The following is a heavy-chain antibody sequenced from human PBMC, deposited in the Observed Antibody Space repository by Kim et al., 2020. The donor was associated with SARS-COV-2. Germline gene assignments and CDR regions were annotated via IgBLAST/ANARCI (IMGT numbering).Heavy chain of an antibody. CDR3: ARENSHITIFGVVTRIGMDV. CDR2: ISSSGSTI. Sequence: GGSLRLSCAASGFTFSDYYMSWTRQAPGKGLEWVSYISSSGSTIYYADSVKGRFTISRDNAKNSLYLQMNSLRAEDTAVYYCARENSHITIFGVVTRIGMDVWGQGTTVTVSS. V-gene: IGHV3-11*01. J-gene: IGHJ6*02. D-gene: IGHD3-3*01. CDR1: GFTFSDYY.